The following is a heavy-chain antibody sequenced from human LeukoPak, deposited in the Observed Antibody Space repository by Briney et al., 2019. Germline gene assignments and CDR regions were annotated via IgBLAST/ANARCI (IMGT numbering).Heavy chain of an antibody. V-gene: IGHV4-34*01. CDR2: INHSGST. J-gene: IGHJ6*03. D-gene: IGHD4-17*01. CDR1: GGSFSAYY. CDR3: ARHPTDGDSVGYYYYYLDV. Sequence: SETLSLTCAVYGGSFSAYYWSWIRQPPGKGLEWIGEINHSGSTKYNPSFKSRVAISVDTSKNQFSLKLRSVTAADTAVYYCARHPTDGDSVGYYYYYLDVWGKGTTVTVSS.